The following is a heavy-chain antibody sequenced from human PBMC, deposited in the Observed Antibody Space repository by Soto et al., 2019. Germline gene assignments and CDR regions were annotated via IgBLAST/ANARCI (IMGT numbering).Heavy chain of an antibody. J-gene: IGHJ6*02. CDR2: IYTSGST. CDR1: GGFISSYY. CDR3: ARDTPYGSGSYYHYYYYYGMDV. Sequence: SETLSLTCTVYGGFISSYYWSWIRRPAGTGLDWIERIYTSGSTNYNPSLKSRVTMSVDTSKNQFSLKLSSVTAADTAVYYCARDTPYGSGSYYHYYYYYGMDVWGQGTTVTVSS. V-gene: IGHV4-4*07. D-gene: IGHD3-10*01.